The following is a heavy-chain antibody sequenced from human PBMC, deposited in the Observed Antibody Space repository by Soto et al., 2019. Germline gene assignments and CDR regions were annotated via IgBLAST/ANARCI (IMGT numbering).Heavy chain of an antibody. V-gene: IGHV3-21*01. Sequence: EVQLVESGGGLVKPGGPLRLPLAAPGLPFRSITLTWFPKPQGKGLEWVSSISRGSSYIYYADSMKGRFTISRDNAKNSLYLQMNSLRAEDTAVYYCARGVLSDSGTCYWGRGTLVTVSS. CDR1: GLPFRSIT. J-gene: IGHJ4*02. CDR3: ARGVLSDSGTCY. D-gene: IGHD2-15*01. CDR2: ISRGSSYI.